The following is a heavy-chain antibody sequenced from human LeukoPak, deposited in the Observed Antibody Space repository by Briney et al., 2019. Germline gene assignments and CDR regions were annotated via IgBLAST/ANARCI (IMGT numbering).Heavy chain of an antibody. V-gene: IGHV1-2*02. Sequence: EASVKVSCKASGYTFTGYYMHWVRQAPGQGLEWMGWINPNSGGTNYAQKFQGRVTITADKSTSTAYMELSSLRSEDTAVYYCAREGATIFGVGYYYYGMDVWGQGTTVTVSS. CDR3: AREGATIFGVGYYYYGMDV. J-gene: IGHJ6*02. CDR2: INPNSGGT. CDR1: GYTFTGYY. D-gene: IGHD3-3*01.